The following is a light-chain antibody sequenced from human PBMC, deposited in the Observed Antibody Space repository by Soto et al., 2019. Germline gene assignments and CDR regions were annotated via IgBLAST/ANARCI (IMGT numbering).Light chain of an antibody. CDR1: SSDVGSYNL. V-gene: IGLV2-23*01. Sequence: QSALTQPASVSGSPGQSITISCTGTSSDVGSYNLVSWYQQHPGKAPKLMIYEGTKRPSGVSNRFSGSKSGNTASLIISGLQAEDEADYYCCSYAGGVIFGGGTKLT. J-gene: IGLJ2*01. CDR2: EGT. CDR3: CSYAGGVI.